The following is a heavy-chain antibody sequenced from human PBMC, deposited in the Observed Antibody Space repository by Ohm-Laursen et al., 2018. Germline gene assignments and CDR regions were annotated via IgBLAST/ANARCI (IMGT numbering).Heavy chain of an antibody. Sequence: SLRLSCAASGFTLSSYDMNWVRQAPGKGLEWISYISETSSHIYDADSMRGRFTVARDNAKNLLYLQLNSLRAEDTAVYYCARDSSRRAREGGMDFWGQGTMVTVSS. D-gene: IGHD6-6*01. CDR1: GFTLSSYD. CDR2: ISETSSHI. V-gene: IGHV3-21*01. CDR3: ARDSSRRAREGGMDF. J-gene: IGHJ6*02.